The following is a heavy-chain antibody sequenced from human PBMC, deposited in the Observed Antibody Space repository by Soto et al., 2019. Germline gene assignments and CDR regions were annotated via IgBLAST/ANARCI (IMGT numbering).Heavy chain of an antibody. CDR3: ARGGGRYGGNLHYYYYYGMDV. CDR1: GGTFSSYA. Sequence: QVQLVQSGAEVKKPGSSVKVSCKASGGTFSSYAISWVRQAPGQGLEWMGGIIPIFGTANYAQKFQGRVTITADESTSTAYMELSSLRSEDTAVYYCARGGGRYGGNLHYYYYYGMDVWGQGTTVTVSS. CDR2: IIPIFGTA. J-gene: IGHJ6*02. V-gene: IGHV1-69*01. D-gene: IGHD4-17*01.